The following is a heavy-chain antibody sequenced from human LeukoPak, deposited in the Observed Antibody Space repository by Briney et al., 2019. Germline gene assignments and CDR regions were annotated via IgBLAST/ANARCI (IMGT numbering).Heavy chain of an antibody. CDR2: IRSKANSYAT. D-gene: IGHD2-15*01. CDR3: TRPETLYCSGGSCYLAFDY. V-gene: IGHV3-73*01. J-gene: IGHJ4*02. Sequence: GGSLRLSCAASGFTFSGSAMHWFRQASGKGLEWVGRIRSKANSYATAYAASVKGRFTISRDDSKNTAYLQMNSLKTEDMAVYYCTRPETLYCSGGSCYLAFDYWGQGTLVTVSS. CDR1: GFTFSGSA.